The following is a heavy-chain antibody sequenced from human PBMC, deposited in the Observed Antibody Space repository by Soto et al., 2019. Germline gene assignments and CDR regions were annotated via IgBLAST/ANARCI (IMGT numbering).Heavy chain of an antibody. Sequence: SETLSLTCTVSGGSISSSSYYWGWIRQPPGKGLEWIGSIYYSGSTYYNPSLKSRVTISVDTSKNQFSLKLSSVAAADTAVYYCARHAYYYDSWGQGTLVTVS. CDR2: IYYSGST. J-gene: IGHJ4*02. V-gene: IGHV4-39*01. D-gene: IGHD3-22*01. CDR3: ARHAYYYDS. CDR1: GGSISSSSYY.